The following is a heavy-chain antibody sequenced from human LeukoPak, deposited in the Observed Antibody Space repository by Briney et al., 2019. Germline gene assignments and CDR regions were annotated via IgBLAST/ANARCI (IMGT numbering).Heavy chain of an antibody. J-gene: IGHJ4*02. CDR3: ARGIITMVRGAPGDY. D-gene: IGHD3-10*01. CDR2: INPNSGGT. Sequence: GASVKVSCKASGYTFTGYCMHWVRQAPGQGLEWMGWINPNSGGTNYAQKFQGRVTMTRDTSISTAYMELSRLRSDDTAVYYCARGIITMVRGAPGDYWGQGTLVTVSS. CDR1: GYTFTGYC. V-gene: IGHV1-2*02.